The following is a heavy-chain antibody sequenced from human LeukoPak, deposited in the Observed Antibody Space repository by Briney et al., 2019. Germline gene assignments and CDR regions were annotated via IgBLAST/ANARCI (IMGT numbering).Heavy chain of an antibody. V-gene: IGHV1-69*05. CDR3: ARTIRYFDWFHY. J-gene: IGHJ4*02. CDR1: GGTFSSYA. CDR2: IIPIFGTA. Sequence: ASVKVSCKASGGTFSSYAISWVRQAPGQGLEWMGRIIPIFGTANYAQKFQGRATITTDESTSTAYMELSSLRSEDTAVYYCARTIRYFDWFHYWGQGTLVTVSS. D-gene: IGHD3-9*01.